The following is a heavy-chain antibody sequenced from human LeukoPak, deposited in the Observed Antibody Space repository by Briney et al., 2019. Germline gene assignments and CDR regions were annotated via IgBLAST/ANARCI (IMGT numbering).Heavy chain of an antibody. V-gene: IGHV3-23*01. D-gene: IGHD2-15*01. Sequence: PGGSLRLSCAASGFTFSDFTMSWVRQAPGKGLEWVSGTIGSGATTFYADSVKGRFTISRDNSKNTLFLQMNSLRAEDTALYYCAKDIGYCSGGSCVPDGGSYYYYGMDVWGQGTTVTVSS. J-gene: IGHJ6*02. CDR3: AKDIGYCSGGSCVPDGGSYYYYGMDV. CDR2: TIGSGATT. CDR1: GFTFSDFT.